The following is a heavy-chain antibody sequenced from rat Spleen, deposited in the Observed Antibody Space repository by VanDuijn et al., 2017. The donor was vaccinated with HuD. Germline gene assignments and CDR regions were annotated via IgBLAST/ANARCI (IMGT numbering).Heavy chain of an antibody. CDR2: KNSAGSS. J-gene: IGHJ2*01. CDR3: ARAYYDGSYYDY. V-gene: IGHV3-3*01. Sequence: VQLQESGPGLVKPSQSLSLTCSVAAYSITSSYRWSWIRQFPGNKLEWMGYKNSAGSSNYNPSLKSRISITRDTSKNQFFLQVNSVTTEDTATYYCARAYYDGSYYDYWGQGVMVTVSS. D-gene: IGHD1-12*02. CDR1: AYSITSSYR.